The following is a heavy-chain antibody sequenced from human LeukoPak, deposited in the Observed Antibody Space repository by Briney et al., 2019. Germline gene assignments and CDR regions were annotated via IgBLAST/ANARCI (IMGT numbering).Heavy chain of an antibody. V-gene: IGHV1-18*01. CDR1: GYTFTSYG. Sequence: ASVKVSCKASGYTFTSYGISWVRQAPGQGLEWMGWISAYNGNTNYAQKLQGRVTMTTDTSTSTAYMELSRLRSDDTAVYYCARYLGSGCYYLDYGAREPRVPVS. J-gene: IGHJ4*02. CDR3: ARYLGSGCYYLDY. CDR2: ISAYNGNT. D-gene: IGHD3-22*01.